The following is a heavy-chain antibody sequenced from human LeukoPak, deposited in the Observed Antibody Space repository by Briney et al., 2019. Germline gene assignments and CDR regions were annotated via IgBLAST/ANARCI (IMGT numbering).Heavy chain of an antibody. J-gene: IGHJ4*02. CDR1: GFTFSSYA. Sequence: PGGSLRLSCAASGFTFSSYAMSWVRQAPGKGLEWVSAISGSGGSTYYADSVKGRFTISSDNSKNTLYLQMNSLRAEDTAVYYCAKEGQGVPAAMAFDYWGQGTLVTVSS. V-gene: IGHV3-23*01. CDR2: ISGSGGST. D-gene: IGHD2-2*01. CDR3: AKEGQGVPAAMAFDY.